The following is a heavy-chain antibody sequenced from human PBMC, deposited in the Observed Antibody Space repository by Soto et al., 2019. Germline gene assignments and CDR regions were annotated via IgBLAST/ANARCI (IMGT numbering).Heavy chain of an antibody. CDR3: ASSPGVEQWLEYFQH. CDR1: GGSIISSSYY. D-gene: IGHD6-19*01. V-gene: IGHV4-39*01. Sequence: SETLSLTCTVSGGSIISSSYYWGCIRQPPGKGLEWIGSIYYSGSTYYNPSLKSRVTISVDTSKNQFSLKLSSVTAADTAVYYCASSPGVEQWLEYFQHWGQGTLVTVSS. CDR2: IYYSGST. J-gene: IGHJ1*01.